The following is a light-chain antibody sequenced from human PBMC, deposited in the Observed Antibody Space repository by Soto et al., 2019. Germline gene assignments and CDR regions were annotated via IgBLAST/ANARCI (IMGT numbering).Light chain of an antibody. CDR3: AAWDGSLNGWV. CDR2: SNN. CDR1: SSNIGGNT. Sequence: QAVVTQPPSASGTPGQRVTISCSGSSSNIGGNTVNWFQQVPGTAPKLLIYSNNQRPSGVPDRFSGSKSGTSASLAISGLQSEDETDYYCAAWDGSLNGWVFGGGTKLTVL. J-gene: IGLJ3*02. V-gene: IGLV1-44*01.